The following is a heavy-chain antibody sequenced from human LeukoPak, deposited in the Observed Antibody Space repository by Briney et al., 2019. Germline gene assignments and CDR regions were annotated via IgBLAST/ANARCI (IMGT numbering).Heavy chain of an antibody. CDR2: IISSSTYI. CDR3: ARDQGRDGYNSDY. J-gene: IGHJ4*02. CDR1: GFTFSNYI. Sequence: KTGGSLRLSCAASGFTFSNYIMNWVRQAPGKGLEWVSSIISSSTYIYYADSVKGRFTISRDNAKNSLYLQMNSLRAEDTAVYYCARDQGRDGYNSDYWGQGTLVTVSS. V-gene: IGHV3-21*01. D-gene: IGHD5-24*01.